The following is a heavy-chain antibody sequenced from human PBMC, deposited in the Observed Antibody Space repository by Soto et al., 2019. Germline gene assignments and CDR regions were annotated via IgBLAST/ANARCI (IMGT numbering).Heavy chain of an antibody. Sequence: QVQLVQSGAEVKKPGASVKVTCKASAYTFTSYGISWVRQAPGQGLEWVGWVSAYNGNSNYAQKYEGRVTMTTDTSTSTAYMELSSLRSDDTAVYYCARIADCSTTSCSFPSRFHVRGYYYYYGLYVWGQGTTVTVSS. CDR2: VSAYNGNS. J-gene: IGHJ6*02. CDR3: ARIADCSTTSCSFPSRFHVRGYYYYYGLYV. V-gene: IGHV1-18*04. D-gene: IGHD2-2*01. CDR1: AYTFTSYG.